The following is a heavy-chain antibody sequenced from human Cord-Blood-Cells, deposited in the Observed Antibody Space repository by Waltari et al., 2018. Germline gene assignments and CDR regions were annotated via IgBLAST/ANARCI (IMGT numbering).Heavy chain of an antibody. J-gene: IGHJ4*02. D-gene: IGHD5-18*01. Sequence: EVQLVESGGGVVKPGGCLRLSCAASGCTFRNAWMSWVRQAPGKGRWWVGRIKRKTDGGTTAYAAPVKGRLTISKDDSKNTLNLQMNSVTTEDTAVYYCTTQYSYFDYWGQGTLVTVSS. CDR3: TTQYSYFDY. CDR2: IKRKTDGGTT. CDR1: GCTFRNAW. V-gene: IGHV3-15*01.